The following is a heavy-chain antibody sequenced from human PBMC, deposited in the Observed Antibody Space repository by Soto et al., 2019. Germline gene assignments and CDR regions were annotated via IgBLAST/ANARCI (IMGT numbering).Heavy chain of an antibody. V-gene: IGHV3-49*03. CDR1: GFTFGDYA. CDR2: IRSKAYGGTT. Sequence: GWSLRLSCTASGFTFGDYAMSWFRQAPGKGLEWVGFIRSKAYGGTTEYAASVKGRFTISRDVSKSIAYLQMNSLKTEDTAVYYCTREADYYDSSGYYWGRAYYYYGMDVWGQGTTVTVSS. D-gene: IGHD3-22*01. CDR3: TREADYYDSSGYYWGRAYYYYGMDV. J-gene: IGHJ6*02.